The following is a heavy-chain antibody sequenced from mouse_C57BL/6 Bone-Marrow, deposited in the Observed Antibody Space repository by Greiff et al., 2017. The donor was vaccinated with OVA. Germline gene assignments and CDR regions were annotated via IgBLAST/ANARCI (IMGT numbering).Heavy chain of an antibody. CDR1: GYTFTDYE. Sequence: VQLQQSGAELVRPGASVTLSCKASGYTFTDYEMHWVKQTPVHGLEWIGAIDPETGGTAYNQKFKGKAILTADKSSSTAYMELRSRTSEDSAVYYCSYYYGSSYDYWGQGTTLTVSS. CDR2: IDPETGGT. J-gene: IGHJ2*01. V-gene: IGHV1-15*01. D-gene: IGHD1-1*01. CDR3: SYYYGSSYDY.